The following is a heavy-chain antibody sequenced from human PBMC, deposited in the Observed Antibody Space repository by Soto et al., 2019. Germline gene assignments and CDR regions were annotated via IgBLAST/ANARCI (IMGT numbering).Heavy chain of an antibody. D-gene: IGHD3-22*01. Sequence: SETLSLTCTVSGGSISSYYWSWIRQPPGKGLEWIGYIYYSGSTNYNPSLKSRVTISVDTSKNQFSLKLSSVTAADTAVYYCARYNPSRYYDSSGYYYYFDYWGQGTLVTVSS. CDR3: ARYNPSRYYDSSGYYYYFDY. V-gene: IGHV4-59*01. CDR1: GGSISSYY. J-gene: IGHJ4*02. CDR2: IYYSGST.